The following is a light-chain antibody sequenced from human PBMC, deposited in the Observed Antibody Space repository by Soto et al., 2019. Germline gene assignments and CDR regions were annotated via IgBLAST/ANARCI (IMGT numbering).Light chain of an antibody. CDR3: QQYNNWPYT. Sequence: IVMTQSPATLSVSPGERATLSCRASQSVSSNLAWYQQKPGQAPRLLIYGASTRATGIPARFSGSGSGREFTLTITSLQSEDFAVYYCQQYNNWPYTFGQGTKVEIK. CDR1: QSVSSN. CDR2: GAS. J-gene: IGKJ2*01. V-gene: IGKV3-15*01.